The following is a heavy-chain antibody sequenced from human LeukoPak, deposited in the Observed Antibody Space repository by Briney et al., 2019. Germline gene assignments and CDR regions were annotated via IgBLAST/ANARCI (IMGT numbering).Heavy chain of an antibody. CDR3: AKWGVSGALDY. CDR2: IRSDGSNK. Sequence: PGGSLRLSCAASGFTFSNYGIHWVRQAPGKGLEWVTFIRSDGSNKYYADSVKGRFTISRDNSKNTLYLQMNSLRAEDTAVYYCAKWGVSGALDYWGQGTLVTVSS. J-gene: IGHJ4*02. V-gene: IGHV3-30*02. D-gene: IGHD6-19*01. CDR1: GFTFSNYG.